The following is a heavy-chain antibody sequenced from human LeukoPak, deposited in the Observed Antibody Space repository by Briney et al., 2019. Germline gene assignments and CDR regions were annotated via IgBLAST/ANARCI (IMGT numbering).Heavy chain of an antibody. CDR1: GFTFSSYA. Sequence: GGSLRLSCAASGFTFSSYAMHWVRQAPGKGLEWVAVISYDGSNKYYADSVKGRFTISRDNSKNTLYLQMNSLRAEDTAVYYCAKDRDSSGYYGPFDYWGQGTLVTVSS. CDR3: AKDRDSSGYYGPFDY. CDR2: ISYDGSNK. V-gene: IGHV3-30*04. D-gene: IGHD3-22*01. J-gene: IGHJ4*02.